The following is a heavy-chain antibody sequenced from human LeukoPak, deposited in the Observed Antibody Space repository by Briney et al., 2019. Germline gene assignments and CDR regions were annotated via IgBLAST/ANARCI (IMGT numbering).Heavy chain of an antibody. V-gene: IGHV4-59*01. Sequence: SETLFLTCTVSGGSISSYYWSWIRQPPGKGLEWIGYIYYSGSTNYNPSLKSRVTISVDTSKNQFSLKLSSVTAADTAVYYCGGAAYSSGWYETYYYYYMDVWGKGTTVTVSS. J-gene: IGHJ6*03. CDR3: GGAAYSSGWYETYYYYYMDV. D-gene: IGHD6-19*01. CDR2: IYYSGST. CDR1: GGSISSYY.